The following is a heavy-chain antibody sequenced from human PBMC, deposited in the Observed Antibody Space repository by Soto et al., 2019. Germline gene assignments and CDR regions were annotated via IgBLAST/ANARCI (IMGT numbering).Heavy chain of an antibody. CDR3: AANWRGAYEGLFDL. D-gene: IGHD1-1*01. V-gene: IGHV4-4*07. Sequence: QVQLREACPGLVKPSETLSLTCNVSGGPISGYYWNWVRQPAGKGLEWIGRIYSAGTTGLYPSLTSRVIMSVDTASNQFSLKLLSVTPSDTAVYYCAANWRGAYEGLFDLGGHGTTGTVSS. CDR1: GGPISGYY. J-gene: IGHJ3*01. CDR2: IYSAGTT.